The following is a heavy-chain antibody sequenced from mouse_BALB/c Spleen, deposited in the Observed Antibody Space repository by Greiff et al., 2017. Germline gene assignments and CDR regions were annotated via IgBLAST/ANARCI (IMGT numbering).Heavy chain of an antibody. D-gene: IGHD2-4*01. CDR1: GYTFTDYN. V-gene: IGHV1-18*01. Sequence: VQLQQSGPELVKPGASVKIPCKASGYTFTDYNMDWVKQSHGKSLEWIGDINPNNGGTIYNQKFKGKATLTVDKSSSTAYMELRSLTSEDSAVYFCARSTMITTGFAYWGQGTLVTVSA. CDR3: ARSTMITTGFAY. J-gene: IGHJ3*01. CDR2: INPNNGGT.